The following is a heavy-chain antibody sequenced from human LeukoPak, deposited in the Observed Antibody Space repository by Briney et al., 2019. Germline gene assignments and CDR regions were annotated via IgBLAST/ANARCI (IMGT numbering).Heavy chain of an antibody. J-gene: IGHJ4*02. Sequence: PGGSLRLSCAASGFTFSDYGMHWVRQAPGKELEWVALISYDGGNKFYADSVRDRFTISRDNSKNTLFLQMNSLRIEDTAVYYCAKVFEVRGARRPKDYWGQGTLVIVSS. CDR2: ISYDGGNK. D-gene: IGHD3-10*01. CDR3: AKVFEVRGARRPKDY. V-gene: IGHV3-30*18. CDR1: GFTFSDYG.